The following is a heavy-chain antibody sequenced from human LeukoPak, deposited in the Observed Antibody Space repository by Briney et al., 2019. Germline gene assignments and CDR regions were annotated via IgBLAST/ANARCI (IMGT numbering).Heavy chain of an antibody. CDR2: IYYSGST. V-gene: IGHV4-39*01. Sequence: SETLSLTCTVSGGSISSSSYYWGWIRQPPGKGLEWIGSIYYSGSTYYNPSLKSRVTISVDTSKNQFSLKLSSVTAADTAVYYCARHEAGSSSWYIYYYYYMDVWGKGTTVTVSS. CDR1: GGSISSSSYY. CDR3: ARHEAGSSSWYIYYYYYMDV. D-gene: IGHD6-13*01. J-gene: IGHJ6*03.